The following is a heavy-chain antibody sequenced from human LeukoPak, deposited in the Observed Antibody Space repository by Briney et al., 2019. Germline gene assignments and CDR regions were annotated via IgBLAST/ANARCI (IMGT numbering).Heavy chain of an antibody. CDR2: IYTSWST. J-gene: IGHJ3*02. V-gene: IGHV4-4*07. CDR3: ARARCERCAFDI. Sequence: SETLFLSCTVSGGSISSYYWSWIRQPAKGGLGRIGRIYTSWSTNYNPSLKSRVTMSVDTSKNQFSLKLRSVTAADTAVYYCARARCERCAFDIWGQGTMVTVSS. D-gene: IGHD2-21*01. CDR1: GGSISSYY.